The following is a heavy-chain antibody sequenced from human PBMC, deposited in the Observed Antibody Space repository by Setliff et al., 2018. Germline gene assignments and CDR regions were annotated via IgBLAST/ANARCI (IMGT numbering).Heavy chain of an antibody. D-gene: IGHD5-12*01. CDR1: GFTFSTYT. CDR3: ARDLYGGYYFDY. J-gene: IGHJ4*02. V-gene: IGHV3-48*01. Sequence: AGGSLRLSCAASGFTFSTYTMNWVRQAPGKGLEWVSYISSGGGIIYYADSVKGRFTISRDNAKNSLYLQMNSLRAEDTAVYYCARDLYGGYYFDYWGQGTLVTVSS. CDR2: ISSGGGII.